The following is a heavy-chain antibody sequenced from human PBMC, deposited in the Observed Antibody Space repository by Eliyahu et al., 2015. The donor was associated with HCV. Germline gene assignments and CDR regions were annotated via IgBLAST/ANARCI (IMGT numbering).Heavy chain of an antibody. Sequence: EVQLVESGGGLVKPGGSPRLSCAASGFTFSSYSMNWVRQAPGKGLEWVSSISSSSSYIYYADSVKGRFTISRDNAKNSLYLQMNSLRAEDTAVYYCARESSYYDILTGYYHYYFDYWGQGTLVTVSS. D-gene: IGHD3-9*01. CDR1: GFTFSSYS. CDR3: ARESSYYDILTGYYHYYFDY. J-gene: IGHJ4*02. V-gene: IGHV3-21*01. CDR2: ISSSSSYI.